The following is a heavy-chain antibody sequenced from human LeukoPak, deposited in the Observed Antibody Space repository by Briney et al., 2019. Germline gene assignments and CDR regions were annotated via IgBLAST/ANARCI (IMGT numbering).Heavy chain of an antibody. CDR1: GFTVSSNY. J-gene: IGHJ4*02. V-gene: IGHV3-66*01. D-gene: IGHD3-10*01. CDR3: ARDLSASHYNEASYYLDY. Sequence: GGSLRLSCAASGFTVSSNYMNWVRQAPGKGLEWVSMIYPNGNTFYTDSVKGRFTISRDNSKNTLDLQMNSLRAEDTAVFYCARDLSASHYNEASYYLDYWGQGTLVTVSS. CDR2: IYPNGNT.